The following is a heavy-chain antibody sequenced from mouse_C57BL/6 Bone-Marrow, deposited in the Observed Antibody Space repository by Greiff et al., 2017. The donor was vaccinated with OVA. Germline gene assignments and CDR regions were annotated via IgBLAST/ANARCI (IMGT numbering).Heavy chain of an antibody. CDR2: IYPGSGST. J-gene: IGHJ2*01. CDR1: GYTFTSYW. V-gene: IGHV1-55*01. CDR3: ARFPFYYYGSSYH. Sequence: VQLQQPGAELVKPGASVKMSCKASGYTFTSYWITWVKQRPGQGLEWIGDIYPGSGSTNYNEKFKSKATLTVDTSSSTAYMQLSSLTSEDSAVYYCARFPFYYYGSSYHWGQGTTLTVSS. D-gene: IGHD1-1*01.